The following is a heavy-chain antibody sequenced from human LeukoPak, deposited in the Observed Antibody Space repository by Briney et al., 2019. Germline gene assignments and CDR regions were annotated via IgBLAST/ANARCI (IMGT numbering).Heavy chain of an antibody. Sequence: PGRSLRLSCAASGFTFDDYAMHWVRQAPGKGLEWVSGISWNSGSIGYADSVKGRFTISRDNAKNSLYLQMNSLRAEDTALYYCAKDPTSGYDYGYFDYWGQGTLVTVSS. J-gene: IGHJ4*02. D-gene: IGHD5-12*01. CDR1: GFTFDDYA. CDR3: AKDPTSGYDYGYFDY. CDR2: ISWNSGSI. V-gene: IGHV3-9*01.